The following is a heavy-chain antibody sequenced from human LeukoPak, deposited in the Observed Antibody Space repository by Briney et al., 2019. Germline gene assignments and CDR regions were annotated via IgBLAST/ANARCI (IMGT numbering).Heavy chain of an antibody. CDR2: IIPIFGSA. D-gene: IGHD3-10*01. CDR1: GGTFSNYA. V-gene: IGHV1-69*13. Sequence: ASVKVSCKASGGTFSNYAISWVRQAPGQGLEWMGGIIPIFGSANYAQKFQDRVTITADESTGTAYMELSSLRSEDTAVYYCARLLLWFGELLPVYFDYWGQGTLVTVSS. J-gene: IGHJ4*02. CDR3: ARLLLWFGELLPVYFDY.